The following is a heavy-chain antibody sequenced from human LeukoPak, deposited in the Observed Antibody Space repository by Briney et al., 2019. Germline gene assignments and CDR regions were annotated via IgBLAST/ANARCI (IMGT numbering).Heavy chain of an antibody. V-gene: IGHV4-59*11. CDR3: ARRRVSYYMDV. D-gene: IGHD3-10*01. CDR2: ISNSGST. J-gene: IGHJ6*03. Sequence: SETLSLTCTVSGGSISSHYWTWIRQSPVKGLEWIGDISNSGSTSYNPSLKSRVTISADTSKNQFSLKLSSVTAADTAVYYCARRRVSYYMDVWGKGTTVTVSS. CDR1: GGSISSHY.